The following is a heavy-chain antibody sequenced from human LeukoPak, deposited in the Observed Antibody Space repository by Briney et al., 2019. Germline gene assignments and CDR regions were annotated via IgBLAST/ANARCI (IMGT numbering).Heavy chain of an antibody. Sequence: GGSLRLSCAASGFTFSSYSMNWVRQAPGKGLEWASYISSSSSTIYYADSVKGRFTISRDNAKNSLYLQMNSLRAEDTAVYYCARALKLGRLVDYWGQGTLVTVSS. J-gene: IGHJ4*02. CDR3: ARALKLGRLVDY. CDR2: ISSSSSTI. V-gene: IGHV3-48*01. D-gene: IGHD6-6*01. CDR1: GFTFSSYS.